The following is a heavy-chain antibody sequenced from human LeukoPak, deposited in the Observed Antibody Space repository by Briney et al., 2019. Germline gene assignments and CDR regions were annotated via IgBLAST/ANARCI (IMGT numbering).Heavy chain of an antibody. J-gene: IGHJ4*02. D-gene: IGHD3-10*01. V-gene: IGHV3-23*01. Sequence: PGGSLRLSCAASGFTFSTFAMIWVRQPPGKGLEWVSSIFPSGGEIHYADSVRGRFTISRDNSKNTLYLQMNSLRAEDTAVYYCARDPHYGSGRHFGYWGQGTLVTVSS. CDR2: IFPSGGEI. CDR3: ARDPHYGSGRHFGY. CDR1: GFTFSTFA.